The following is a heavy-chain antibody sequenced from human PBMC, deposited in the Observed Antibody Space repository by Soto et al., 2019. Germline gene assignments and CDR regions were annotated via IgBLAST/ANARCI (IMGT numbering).Heavy chain of an antibody. D-gene: IGHD2-15*01. Sequence: QVQLVQSGAEVKKPGASVKVSCKASGYTFTSYAMHWVRQAPGQRLEWMGWINAGNGNTKYSQKFQGRVTITRDTSASTDYMDLSSLRSEDTAVYYCARGPGGPDGPGDYWGQGTLVTVSS. CDR3: ARGPGGPDGPGDY. J-gene: IGHJ4*02. CDR1: GYTFTSYA. V-gene: IGHV1-3*01. CDR2: INAGNGNT.